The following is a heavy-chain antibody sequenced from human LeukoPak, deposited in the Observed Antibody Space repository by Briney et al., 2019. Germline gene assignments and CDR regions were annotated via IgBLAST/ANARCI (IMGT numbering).Heavy chain of an antibody. Sequence: GGSLRLSCAAPGLTFSVYAMACVRQAPGKGLEWVSSVNPGGDRTYYPDSVKGRFRISRDNTKNTLFLQMNVLRVKDTGIYYCAKVRVLSGRYFDYWGQGTLVTVSS. J-gene: IGHJ4*02. CDR3: AKVRVLSGRYFDY. D-gene: IGHD1-14*01. V-gene: IGHV3-23*01. CDR1: GLTFSVYA. CDR2: VNPGGDRT.